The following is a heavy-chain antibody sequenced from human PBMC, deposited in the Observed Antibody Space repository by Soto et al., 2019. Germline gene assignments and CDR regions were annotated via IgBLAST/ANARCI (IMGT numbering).Heavy chain of an antibody. CDR1: GGSVSSGSYY. Sequence: PSETLSLTCTVSGGSVSSGSYYWNWVRQPPGKGLQWIGYTHHSGSTNYNPSLQSRVTISVDTSKNQFSLRLSSVTAADTAVYYCWGETITVAPRSYFDYWGQGNMVTVSS. V-gene: IGHV4-61*01. J-gene: IGHJ4*02. CDR3: WGETITVAPRSYFDY. CDR2: THHSGST. D-gene: IGHD6-19*01.